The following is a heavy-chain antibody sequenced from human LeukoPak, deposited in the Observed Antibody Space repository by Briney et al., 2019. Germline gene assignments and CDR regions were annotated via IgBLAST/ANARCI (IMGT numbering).Heavy chain of an antibody. CDR2: ISSSSSYI. V-gene: IGHV3-21*01. D-gene: IGHD3-3*01. CDR1: GFTFSSYS. J-gene: IGHJ4*02. CDR3: ARDRNTDFWSGYYTNYFDY. Sequence: GGSLRLSCAASGFTFSSYSMNWVRQAPGKGLEWVSSISSSSSYIYYADSVKGRFTISRDNAKNSLYLQMNSLRAEDAAVYYCARDRNTDFWSGYYTNYFDYWGQGTLVTVSS.